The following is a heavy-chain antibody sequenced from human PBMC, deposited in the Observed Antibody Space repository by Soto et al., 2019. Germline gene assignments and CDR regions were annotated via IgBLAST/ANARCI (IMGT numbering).Heavy chain of an antibody. V-gene: IGHV3-30-3*01. CDR2: ISYDGSNK. CDR3: AGDRGGGDSEDAFDI. Sequence: ESGGGVVQPGRSLRLSCAASGFTFSSYAMHWVRQAPGKGLEWVAVISYDGSNKYYADSVKGRFTISRDNSKNTLYLQMNSLSAEDTAVYYCAGDRGGGDSEDAFDIWGQGTMVTVSS. D-gene: IGHD2-21*02. J-gene: IGHJ3*02. CDR1: GFTFSSYA.